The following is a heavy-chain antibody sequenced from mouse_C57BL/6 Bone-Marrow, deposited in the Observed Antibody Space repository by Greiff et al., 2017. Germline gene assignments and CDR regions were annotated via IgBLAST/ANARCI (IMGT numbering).Heavy chain of an antibody. J-gene: IGHJ3*01. V-gene: IGHV1-55*01. Sequence: QVQLKQPGAELVKPGASVKMSCKASGYTFTSYWITWVKQRPGQGLEWIGDIYPGSGSTNYNEKFKSKATLTVDTSSSTAYMQLSSLTSEDSAVYYCARDYSNDGGFAYWGQGTLVTVSA. CDR1: GYTFTSYW. D-gene: IGHD2-12*01. CDR3: ARDYSNDGGFAY. CDR2: IYPGSGST.